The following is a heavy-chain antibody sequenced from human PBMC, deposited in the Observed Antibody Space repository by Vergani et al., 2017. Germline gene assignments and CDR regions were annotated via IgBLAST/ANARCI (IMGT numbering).Heavy chain of an antibody. CDR1: GFIFQNYT. V-gene: IGHV3-7*01. CDR2: IKGDGSAK. D-gene: IGHD1-26*01. Sequence: EVQLLESGGGLVQPGGSLRLSCATYGFIFQNYTMHWVRQAPGKGLEWVAAIKGDGSAKQYVESVKGRFTISRDNAKSSLYLQMNSLRVADTAVYYCARGHPVGSYWGQGTLVTVSS. CDR3: ARGHPVGSY. J-gene: IGHJ4*02.